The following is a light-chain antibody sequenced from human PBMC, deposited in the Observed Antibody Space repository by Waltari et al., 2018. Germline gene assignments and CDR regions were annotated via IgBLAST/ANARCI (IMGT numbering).Light chain of an antibody. CDR2: EDS. J-gene: IGLJ2*01. Sequence: SYELTQPSSVSVSPGQTARITCSGDVLAKKYARWFQQKPGQAPVLVIYEDSERPSGIPERFSGSTSGTTVTLTISGAQVEDEADYYCYSAADNNHVVVGGGTKLTVL. CDR1: VLAKKY. V-gene: IGLV3-27*01. CDR3: YSAADNNHVV.